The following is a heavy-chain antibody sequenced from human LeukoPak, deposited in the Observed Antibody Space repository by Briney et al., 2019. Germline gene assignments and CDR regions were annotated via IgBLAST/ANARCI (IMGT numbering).Heavy chain of an antibody. Sequence: SETLSLTCAVYGGSFSGYYWSWIRQPPGKGLEWIGEINHSGSTNYNPSLKSRVTISVDTSKNQFSLKLSSVTAADTAVYYCARERGSLYYFDYWGQGTLVTVSS. V-gene: IGHV4-34*01. CDR3: ARERGSLYYFDY. CDR1: GGSFSGYY. D-gene: IGHD3-10*01. J-gene: IGHJ4*02. CDR2: INHSGST.